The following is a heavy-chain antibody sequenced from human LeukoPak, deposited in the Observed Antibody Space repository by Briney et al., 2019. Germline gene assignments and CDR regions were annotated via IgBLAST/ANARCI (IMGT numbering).Heavy chain of an antibody. D-gene: IGHD3-3*01. CDR3: ARGDGDYDFWSGYYSDGGFDY. Sequence: GGSLRLSCAASGFTFSSYAMSWVRQAPGKGLEWVANIKQDRSEKYYVDSVKGRFTISRDNAKNSLYLQMNSLRAEDTAVYYCARGDGDYDFWSGYYSDGGFDYWGQGTLVTVSS. CDR1: GFTFSSYA. V-gene: IGHV3-7*04. CDR2: IKQDRSEK. J-gene: IGHJ4*02.